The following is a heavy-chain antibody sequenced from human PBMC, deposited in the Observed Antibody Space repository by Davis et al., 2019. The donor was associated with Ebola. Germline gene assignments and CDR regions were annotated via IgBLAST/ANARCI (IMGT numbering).Heavy chain of an antibody. D-gene: IGHD2-15*01. J-gene: IGHJ5*02. Sequence: PGGSLRLSCAASGFTFSNAWMSWVRQAPGKGLEWVSYISSSSSTIYYADSVKGRFTISRDNAKNSLYLQMNSLRAEDTAVYYCARDQLVVAATPGRWFDPWGQGTLVTVSS. V-gene: IGHV3-48*04. CDR2: ISSSSSTI. CDR1: GFTFSNAW. CDR3: ARDQLVVAATPGRWFDP.